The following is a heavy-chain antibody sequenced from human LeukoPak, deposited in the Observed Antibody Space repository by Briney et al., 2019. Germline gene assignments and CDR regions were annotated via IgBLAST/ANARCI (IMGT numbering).Heavy chain of an antibody. Sequence: ASVKVSCKASGFTFTSSAMQWVRQARGQRLEWIGWIVVGSGNTNYAQKFQERVTITRDMSTSTAYMELSSLRSEDTAVYYCAAGGSGYDSFDYWGQGTLVTVSS. CDR2: IVVGSGNT. J-gene: IGHJ4*02. D-gene: IGHD5-12*01. CDR3: AAGGSGYDSFDY. V-gene: IGHV1-58*02. CDR1: GFTFTSSA.